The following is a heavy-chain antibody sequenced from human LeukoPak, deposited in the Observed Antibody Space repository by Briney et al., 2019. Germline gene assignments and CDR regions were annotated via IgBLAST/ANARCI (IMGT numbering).Heavy chain of an antibody. CDR1: GYSISSGYY. CDR2: INHSGST. Sequence: SETLSLTCIVSGYSISSGYYWSWIRQPPGKGLEWIGEINHSGSTNYNPSLKSRVTMSVDTSKNQFSLKLSSVTAADTAVYYCASGRRDWGQGTLVAVSS. CDR3: ASGRRD. V-gene: IGHV4-34*01. J-gene: IGHJ4*02.